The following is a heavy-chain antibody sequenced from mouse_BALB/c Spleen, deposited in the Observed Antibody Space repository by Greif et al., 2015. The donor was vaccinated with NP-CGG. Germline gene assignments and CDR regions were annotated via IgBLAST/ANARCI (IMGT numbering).Heavy chain of an antibody. Sequence: EVQLQQSGAELVRSGASVKLSCTASGFNIKDYYMHWVKQRPEQGLEWIGWIDPENGDTEYAPKFQGKATMTADTSSNTAYLQLSSLTSEDTAVYYWNAYGSSYGYVDVWGAGTTVTGSS. D-gene: IGHD1-1*01. J-gene: IGHJ1*01. CDR3: NAYGSSYGYVDV. V-gene: IGHV14-4*02. CDR1: GFNIKDYY. CDR2: IDPENGDT.